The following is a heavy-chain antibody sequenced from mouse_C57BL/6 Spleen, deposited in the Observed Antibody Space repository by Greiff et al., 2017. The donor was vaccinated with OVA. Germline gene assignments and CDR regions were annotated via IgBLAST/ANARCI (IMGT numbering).Heavy chain of an antibody. D-gene: IGHD3-2*02. V-gene: IGHV5-9*01. CDR2: ISGGGGNT. CDR1: GFTFSSYT. J-gene: IGHJ4*01. Sequence: EVQVVESGGGLVKPGGSLKLSCAASGFTFSSYTMSWVRQTPEKRLEWVATISGGGGNTYYPDSVKGRFTISRDNAKNTLYLQMSSLRSEDTALYYCARHASSGYVADYWGQGTSVTVSS. CDR3: ARHASSGYVADY.